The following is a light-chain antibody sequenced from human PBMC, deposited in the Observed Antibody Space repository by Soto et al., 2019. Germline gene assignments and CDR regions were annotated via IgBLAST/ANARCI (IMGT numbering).Light chain of an antibody. Sequence: QSALTQPASVSGSPGQSITISCTGTSSDVGTYNLVSWYQQYPGKAPKLMIYEVSKRPSGVSNRFSGSKSGNTASLTISGLQAEDEADYYCCSYAVSSTYVFGFGTKLTVL. CDR1: SSDVGTYNL. CDR2: EVS. J-gene: IGLJ1*01. CDR3: CSYAVSSTYV. V-gene: IGLV2-23*02.